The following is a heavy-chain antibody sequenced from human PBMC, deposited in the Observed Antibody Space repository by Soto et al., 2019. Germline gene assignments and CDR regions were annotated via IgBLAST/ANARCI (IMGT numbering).Heavy chain of an antibody. CDR1: GFTFSSYG. J-gene: IGHJ6*02. D-gene: IGHD2-15*01. CDR2: ISYDGSNK. CDR3: ARDLGGDIVVVVAATDYYYGMDV. Sequence: GGSLRLSCAASGFTFSSYGMHWVRQAPGKGLEWVAVISYDGSNKYYADSVKGRFTISRDNSKNTLYLQMNSLRAEDTAVYYCARDLGGDIVVVVAATDYYYGMDVWGQGTTVTVSS. V-gene: IGHV3-30*03.